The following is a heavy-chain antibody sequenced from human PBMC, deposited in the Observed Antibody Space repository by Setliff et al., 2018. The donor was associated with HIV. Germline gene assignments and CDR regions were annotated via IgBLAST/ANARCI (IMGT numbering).Heavy chain of an antibody. CDR3: AKDPFLRQAVPGGVDY. D-gene: IGHD6-19*01. V-gene: IGHV3-66*02. J-gene: IGHJ4*02. CDR1: GLSVSRTY. CDR2: IHGDDTT. Sequence: GGSLRLSCAASGLSVSRTYMNWVRQAPGKGLEWVSIIHGDDTTDHADSVKGRFAISRDSSKNTVYLQMSSLRAEDTAMYYCAKDPFLRQAVPGGVDYWGQGTLVTVSS.